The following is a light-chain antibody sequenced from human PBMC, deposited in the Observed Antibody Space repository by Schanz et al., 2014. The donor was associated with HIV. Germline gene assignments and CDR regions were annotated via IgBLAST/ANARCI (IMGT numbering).Light chain of an antibody. CDR2: DAS. CDR1: QSVGSN. J-gene: IGKJ1*01. CDR3: QQYGSSPWT. V-gene: IGKV3-20*01. Sequence: EIVMTQSPATLSVSPGERATLSCRASQSVGSNLAWYQQKPGQAPRLLIYDASNRATGIPARFSGSGSGTDFTLTISRLEPEDYAVYYCQQYGSSPWTFGQGTRVDVK.